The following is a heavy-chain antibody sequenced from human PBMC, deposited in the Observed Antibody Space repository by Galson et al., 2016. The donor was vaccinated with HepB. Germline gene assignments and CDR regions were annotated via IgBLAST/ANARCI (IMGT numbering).Heavy chain of an antibody. CDR2: IYPGDSDI. J-gene: IGHJ6*02. D-gene: IGHD3-3*01. Sequence: QSGAAVKKPGESLKISCTGFGYSFPYYWIGWVRQMPGKGLEWMGLIYPGDSDISYSPSFHGHVTISADKSINTAYLQCSGLTASDTAIYYCAGSLTGSYDFWGAIYNYYAMDVWGQGTTVTVS. V-gene: IGHV5-51*01. CDR3: AGSLTGSYDFWGAIYNYYAMDV. CDR1: GYSFPYYW.